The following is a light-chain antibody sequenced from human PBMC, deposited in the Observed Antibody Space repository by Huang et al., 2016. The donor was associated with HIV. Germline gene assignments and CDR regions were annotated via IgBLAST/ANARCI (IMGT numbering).Light chain of an antibody. CDR3: QHYSNWPPMYT. CDR2: STS. Sequence: EVVMTQSPGTLSVSPGKRATLSCKTSESLNNKLVWYQQKPGQAPRLLIYSTSTRATGVPARFSGGGSGTEFTLTISSLQSEDFGIYYCQHYSNWPPMYTCGQGTKLEI. V-gene: IGKV3-15*01. CDR1: ESLNNK. J-gene: IGKJ2*01.